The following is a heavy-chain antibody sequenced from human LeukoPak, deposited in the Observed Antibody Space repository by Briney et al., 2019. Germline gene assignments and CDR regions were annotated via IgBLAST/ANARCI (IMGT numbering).Heavy chain of an antibody. V-gene: IGHV3-7*05. CDR3: ARDAIAVAGTPLDS. Sequence: GGSLRLSCAASGXTFSTYWMTWVRQAPGKGLEWVANIKQSGNEKYYLDSVKGRFTISRDNTKSSLFLQMDSLRAEDTAVYYCARDAIAVAGTPLDSWGQGTLVTVSS. D-gene: IGHD6-19*01. CDR2: IKQSGNEK. CDR1: GXTFSTYW. J-gene: IGHJ4*02.